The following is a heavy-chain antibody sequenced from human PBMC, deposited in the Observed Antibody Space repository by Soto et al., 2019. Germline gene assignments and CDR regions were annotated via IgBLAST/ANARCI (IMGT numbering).Heavy chain of an antibody. V-gene: IGHV4-34*01. CDR3: AGGLSSGWQNY. CDR1: GGSFSGYY. J-gene: IGHJ4*02. D-gene: IGHD6-19*01. Sequence: SETLSLTCAVYGGSFSGYYWSWIRQPPGKGLEWIGEINHSGSTNYNPSLKSRVTISVDTSKNQFSLKLSSVTAADTAVYYCAGGLSSGWQNYWGQGTLVTVSS. CDR2: INHSGST.